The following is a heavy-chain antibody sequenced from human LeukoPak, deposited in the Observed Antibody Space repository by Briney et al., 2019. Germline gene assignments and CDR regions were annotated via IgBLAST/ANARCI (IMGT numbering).Heavy chain of an antibody. CDR2: TSGSGGDT. D-gene: IGHD5-12*01. CDR1: GFTLRSYD. V-gene: IGHV3-23*01. CDR3: AKEYSGYDFDY. Sequence: GGSLRLSCAASGFTLRSYDMSWVRQAPGKGLEWVLATSGSGGDTYYADSVKGRFTISRDNSKNTLYLQMNSLRAEDTAVYYCAKEYSGYDFDYWGQGTLVTVSS. J-gene: IGHJ4*02.